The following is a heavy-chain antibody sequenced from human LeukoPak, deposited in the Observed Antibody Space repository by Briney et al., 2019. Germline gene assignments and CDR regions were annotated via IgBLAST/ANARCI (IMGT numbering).Heavy chain of an antibody. D-gene: IGHD3-22*01. V-gene: IGHV4-59*01. J-gene: IGHJ4*02. CDR2: IYYSENT. Sequence: PSETLSLTCTVSGVSISSYYWSWIRQPPGKGLEWIGYIYYSENTNYNSSLKSRVTISEDTSKNQFSLNLTSVTAADTAVYYCAGGNFCNSSGHPYYFHYWGQGTLVTVPS. CDR1: GVSISSYY. CDR3: AGGNFCNSSGHPYYFHY.